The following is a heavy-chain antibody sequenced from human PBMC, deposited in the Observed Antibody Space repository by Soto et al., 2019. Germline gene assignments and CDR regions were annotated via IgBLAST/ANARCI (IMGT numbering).Heavy chain of an antibody. D-gene: IGHD6-13*01. CDR1: GYTFTGYY. J-gene: IGHJ4*02. CDR3: ARGKYSSSWYGY. CDR2: INAGNGNT. V-gene: IGHV1-3*01. Sequence: ASVKVSCKASGYTFTGYYMHWVRQAPGQRLEWMGWINAGNGNTKYSQKFQGRVTITRDTSASTAYMELSSLRSEDTAVYYCARGKYSSSWYGYWGQGTLVTVSS.